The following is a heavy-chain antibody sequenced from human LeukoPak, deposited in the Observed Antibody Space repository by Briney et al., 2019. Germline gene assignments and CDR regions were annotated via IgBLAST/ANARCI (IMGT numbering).Heavy chain of an antibody. Sequence: ASVKVSCKASGYTFTGYYMHWVRQAPGQGLEWMGWINPNTGGTNYAQKFQDRVTMTRDTSISTAYMELSRLTFDDTAVYYCARDLLSYYFDYWGQGTLVTVSS. CDR3: ARDLLSYYFDY. J-gene: IGHJ4*02. CDR1: GYTFTGYY. CDR2: INPNTGGT. V-gene: IGHV1-2*02.